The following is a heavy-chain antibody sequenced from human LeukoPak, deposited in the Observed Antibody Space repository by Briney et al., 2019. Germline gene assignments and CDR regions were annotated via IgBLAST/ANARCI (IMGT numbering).Heavy chain of an antibody. CDR2: IYTSGST. CDR3: ARWGEVYWYFDL. J-gene: IGHJ2*01. Sequence: SETLSLTCTVSGGSISSSSYYWSWIRQPAGKGLEWIGRIYTSGSTNYNPSPKSRVTISVDTSKNQFSLKLSSVTAADTAVYYCARWGEVYWYFDLWGRGTLVTVSS. CDR1: GGSISSSSYY. D-gene: IGHD3-16*01. V-gene: IGHV4-61*02.